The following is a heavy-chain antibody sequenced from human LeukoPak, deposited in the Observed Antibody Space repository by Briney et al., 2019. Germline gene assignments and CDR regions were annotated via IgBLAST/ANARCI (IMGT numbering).Heavy chain of an antibody. J-gene: IGHJ4*02. V-gene: IGHV3-23*01. CDR3: AKGGRRHYGDYVAF. Sequence: PGGSLRLSCDASGFTVNSYAMNGVRPAPGKGLEWVSVISASGDNTYYTDSVKGRFTISRDDSKNTVYLQMNSLRADNTAVYHCAKGGRRHYGDYVAFWGQGTLVTVSS. CDR1: GFTVNSYA. CDR2: ISASGDNT. D-gene: IGHD4-17*01.